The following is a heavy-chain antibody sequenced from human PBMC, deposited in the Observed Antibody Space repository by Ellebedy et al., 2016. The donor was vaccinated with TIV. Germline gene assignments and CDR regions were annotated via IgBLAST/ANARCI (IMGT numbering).Heavy chain of an antibody. J-gene: IGHJ4*02. D-gene: IGHD6-19*01. CDR1: GFTFGDYA. CDR3: TRAEYSSGWYLTPLFDY. V-gene: IGHV3-49*03. CDR2: IRSKAYGGTT. Sequence: GESLKISXTASGFTFGDYAMSWFRQAPGKGLEWVGFIRSKAYGGTTEYAASVKGRFTISRDDSKSIAYLQMNSLKTEDTAVYYCTRAEYSSGWYLTPLFDYWGQGTLVTVSS.